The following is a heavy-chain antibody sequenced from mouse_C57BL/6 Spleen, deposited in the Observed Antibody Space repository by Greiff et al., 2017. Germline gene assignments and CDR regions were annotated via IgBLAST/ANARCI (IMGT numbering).Heavy chain of an antibody. Sequence: VQLQQPGAELVKPGASVKMSCKASGYTFTSYWITWVKQRPGQGLEWIGDIYPGSGSTNYNEKFKSKATLTVDTSSSTAYMQLSSLTSEDSAVYYCARFDGYYVPFFDYWGQGTTLTVSS. CDR1: GYTFTSYW. J-gene: IGHJ2*01. D-gene: IGHD2-3*01. V-gene: IGHV1-55*01. CDR3: ARFDGYYVPFFDY. CDR2: IYPGSGST.